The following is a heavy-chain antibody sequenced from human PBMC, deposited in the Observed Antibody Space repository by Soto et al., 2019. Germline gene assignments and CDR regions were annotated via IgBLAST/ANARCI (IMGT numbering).Heavy chain of an antibody. V-gene: IGHV3-43*01. CDR1: GFTFDDYT. CDR3: AKDIGVEYYGSSGYPDY. D-gene: IGHD3-22*01. Sequence: PGGSLRLSCAASGFTFDDYTMHWVRQAPGKGLEWVSLISWDGGSTYYADSVKGRFTISRDNSKNSLYLQMNSLRTEDTALYYCAKDIGVEYYGSSGYPDYWGQGTLVTVSS. J-gene: IGHJ4*02. CDR2: ISWDGGST.